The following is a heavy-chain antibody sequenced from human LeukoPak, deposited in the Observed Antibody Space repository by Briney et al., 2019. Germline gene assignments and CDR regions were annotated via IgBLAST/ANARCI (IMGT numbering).Heavy chain of an antibody. CDR3: SRDPRSLDY. V-gene: IGHV3-30*02. Sequence: GGSLRLSCAVSGLTFSGSWITWIRQAPGKGLEWVAFIRYDGSNKYYADSVKGRFTISRDNAKNSLYLQMNSLRVEDTGIYYCSRDPRSLDYWGQGALVTVSS. J-gene: IGHJ4*02. CDR2: IRYDGSNK. CDR1: GLTFSGSW.